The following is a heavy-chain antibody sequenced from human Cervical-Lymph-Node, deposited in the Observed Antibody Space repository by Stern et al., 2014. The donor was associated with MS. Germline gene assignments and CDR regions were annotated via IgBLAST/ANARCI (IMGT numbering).Heavy chain of an antibody. CDR2: IHPSGGRT. Sequence: QVQLGQSGAEVVKPGASVQISCKASGYILTAYYTHWVRQAPGQRLEWIAIIHPSGGRTTYAQGFQGRVTMSRDTSTSTVYMDLASLRADDTAVYFCARGGHYYYGSGSYDPLDYWGQGTLVTVSS. V-gene: IGHV1-46*03. J-gene: IGHJ4*02. D-gene: IGHD3-10*01. CDR3: ARGGHYYYGSGSYDPLDY. CDR1: GYILTAYY.